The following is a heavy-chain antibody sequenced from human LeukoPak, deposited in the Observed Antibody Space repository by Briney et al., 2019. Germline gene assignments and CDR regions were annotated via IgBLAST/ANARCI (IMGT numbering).Heavy chain of an antibody. CDR3: ARELAGTTGTRGAFDI. Sequence: GGSLRLSCAASGFTFSSYDMHWVRQATGKGLEWVSAIGTAGDTYYPGSVKGRFTISRENAKNSLYLQMNSLRAGDTAVYYCARELAGTTGTRGAFDIWGQGTMVTVSS. CDR2: IGTAGDT. V-gene: IGHV3-13*01. CDR1: GFTFSSYD. J-gene: IGHJ3*02. D-gene: IGHD1-1*01.